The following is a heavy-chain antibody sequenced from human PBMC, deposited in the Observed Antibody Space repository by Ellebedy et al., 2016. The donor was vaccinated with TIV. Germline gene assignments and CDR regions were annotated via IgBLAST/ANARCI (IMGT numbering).Heavy chain of an antibody. D-gene: IGHD3-22*01. J-gene: IGHJ4*02. V-gene: IGHV3-30*02. CDR3: AKGSGSGYYDSSGYCFDY. Sequence: GRFTISRDNSKNTLYLQMNSLRAEDTAVYYCAKGSGSGYYDSSGYCFDYWGQGTLVTVSS.